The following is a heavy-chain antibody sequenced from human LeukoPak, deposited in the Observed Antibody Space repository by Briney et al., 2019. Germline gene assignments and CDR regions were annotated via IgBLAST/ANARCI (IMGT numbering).Heavy chain of an antibody. CDR2: ISSSGSTI. CDR3: ASPHKDLPYDILAGYCAD. D-gene: IGHD3-9*01. Sequence: GGSLRLSCAASGFTFSSYGMHWVRQAPGKGLEWVSYISSSGSTIYYADSVKGRFTISRDNAKNSLYLQMNSLRAEDTAVYYCASPHKDLPYDILAGYCADWGQGTLVTVSS. J-gene: IGHJ4*02. V-gene: IGHV3-48*04. CDR1: GFTFSSYG.